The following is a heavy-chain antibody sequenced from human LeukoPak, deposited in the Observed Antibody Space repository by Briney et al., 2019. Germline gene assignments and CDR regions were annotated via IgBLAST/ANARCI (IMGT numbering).Heavy chain of an antibody. D-gene: IGHD1-1*01. CDR1: GFTFSSYG. CDR2: ISNSGGST. J-gene: IGHJ3*02. V-gene: IGHV3-23*01. CDR3: ARDAPPTGYYDAFDI. Sequence: GGSLRLSCAASGFTFSSYGMSWVRQAPGKGLEWVSAISNSGGSTPYADSVKGRFTISRDNSKNTLYLQMNSLRAEDTAVYYCARDAPPTGYYDAFDIWGQGTMVTVSS.